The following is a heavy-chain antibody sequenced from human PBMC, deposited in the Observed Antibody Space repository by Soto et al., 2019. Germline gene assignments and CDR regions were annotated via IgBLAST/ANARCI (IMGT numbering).Heavy chain of an antibody. D-gene: IGHD1-26*01. CDR2: IIPISGTA. J-gene: IGHJ4*02. V-gene: IGHV1-69*13. Sequence: GASVKVSCKAFGGTFSSYAISWVRQAPGQGLEWMGGIIPISGTANYAQKFQGRVTITADESTSTAYMELSSLRSEDTAVYYCARPRGSYYEYYFDYWGQGTLVTVSS. CDR1: GGTFSSYA. CDR3: ARPRGSYYEYYFDY.